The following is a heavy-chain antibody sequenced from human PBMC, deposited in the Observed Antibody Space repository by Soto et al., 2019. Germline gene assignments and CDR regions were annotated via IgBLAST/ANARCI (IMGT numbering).Heavy chain of an antibody. D-gene: IGHD3-3*01. J-gene: IGHJ6*02. CDR2: IYYNGFT. V-gene: IGHV4-39*01. Sequence: QLQLQESGPGLVKPSETLSLTCTVSGGSISSTTFYWGWIRQPPGKGLEWIGSIYYNGFTYYNPSLKWRVPIXXDXSXXQFSLKLSSVTAADTAVYYCARHYDFWSDDARMDVWGQGTTVTVSS. CDR3: ARHYDFWSDDARMDV. CDR1: GGSISSTTFY.